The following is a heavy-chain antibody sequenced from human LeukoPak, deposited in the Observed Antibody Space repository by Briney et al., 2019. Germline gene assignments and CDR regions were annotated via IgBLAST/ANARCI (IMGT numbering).Heavy chain of an antibody. D-gene: IGHD2-21*02. CDR1: GGSFSGYY. CDR2: INHSGST. Sequence: PSETLSLTCAVYGGSFSGYYWSWIRQPPGKGLEWIGEINHSGSTNYNPSLKSRVTISVDTSKHQFSLKLSSVTAADTAVYYCAREAYCGGDCLDDAFDIWGQGTMVTVSS. CDR3: AREAYCGGDCLDDAFDI. J-gene: IGHJ3*02. V-gene: IGHV4-34*01.